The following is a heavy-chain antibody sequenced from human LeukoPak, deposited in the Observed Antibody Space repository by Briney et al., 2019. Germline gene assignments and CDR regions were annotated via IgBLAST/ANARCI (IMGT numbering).Heavy chain of an antibody. D-gene: IGHD2-15*01. CDR2: IKQDGSEK. CDR3: ARDHGRYCSGGSCYFGGFFEY. J-gene: IGHJ4*02. V-gene: IGHV3-7*03. Sequence: GGSLRLSCASSGFTFSNYWMSWVRQAPGRGLVWVANIKQDGSEKYYVDSVKGRFTISRDNAKNSLYLQMNSLRAEDTAVYYCARDHGRYCSGGSCYFGGFFEYWGQGTLGTVSS. CDR1: GFTFSNYW.